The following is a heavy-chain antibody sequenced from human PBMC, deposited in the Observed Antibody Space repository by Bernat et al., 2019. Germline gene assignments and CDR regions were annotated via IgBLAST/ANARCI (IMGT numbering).Heavy chain of an antibody. CDR2: ISSSRSYI. Sequence: EVQLVESGGGLVKPGGSLRLSCAASGFTFSSYSMNWVRQAPGKGLEWVSSISSSRSYIYYADSVKGRFTISRDNAKNSLYLQMNSLRAEDTAVYYCARGRDYVWGSYRTFDYWGQGTLVTVSS. D-gene: IGHD3-16*01. J-gene: IGHJ4*02. V-gene: IGHV3-21*01. CDR3: ARGRDYVWGSYRTFDY. CDR1: GFTFSSYS.